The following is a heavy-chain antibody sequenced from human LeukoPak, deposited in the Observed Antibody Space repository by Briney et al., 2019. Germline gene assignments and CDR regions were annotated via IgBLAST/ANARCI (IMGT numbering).Heavy chain of an antibody. J-gene: IGHJ4*02. Sequence: GGSLRLSCAASGFTFSSHWMDWVRQAPGKGLEWVANIKQDGSESYYLDSVKGRFTISRDNAKSSLYLQMNSLRAEDTAAYYCANVRVGWGRGTLVTVSS. V-gene: IGHV3-7*01. D-gene: IGHD2-8*02. CDR1: GFTFSSHW. CDR2: IKQDGSES. CDR3: ANVRVG.